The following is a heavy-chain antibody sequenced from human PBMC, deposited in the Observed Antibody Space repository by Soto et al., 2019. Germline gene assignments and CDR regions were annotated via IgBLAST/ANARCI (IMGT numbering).Heavy chain of an antibody. CDR3: ARRSIFGVVPSFDY. Sequence: AASVKVSCKASGYTFTSYAMHWVRQAPGQRLEWMGWINAGNGNTKYSQKFQGRVTITRDTSASTAYMELSSLRSEDTAVYYCARRSIFGVVPSFDYWGRGTLVTVSS. V-gene: IGHV1-3*01. J-gene: IGHJ4*02. CDR2: INAGNGNT. CDR1: GYTFTSYA. D-gene: IGHD3-3*01.